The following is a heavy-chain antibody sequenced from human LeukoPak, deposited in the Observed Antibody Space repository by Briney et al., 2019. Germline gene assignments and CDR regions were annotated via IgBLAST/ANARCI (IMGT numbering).Heavy chain of an antibody. CDR3: ARDNYDSSTPYYFDY. J-gene: IGHJ4*02. Sequence: GGSLRLSCAASGFTFSSYWMSWVRQAPGKGLEWVANIKQDGSEKYYVDSVEGRFTISRDNAKNSLYLQMNSLRAEDTAVYYCARDNYDSSTPYYFDYWGQGTLVTVPS. D-gene: IGHD3-22*01. V-gene: IGHV3-7*01. CDR1: GFTFSSYW. CDR2: IKQDGSEK.